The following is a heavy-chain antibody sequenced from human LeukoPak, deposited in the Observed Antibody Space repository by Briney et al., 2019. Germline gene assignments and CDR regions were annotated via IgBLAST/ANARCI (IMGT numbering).Heavy chain of an antibody. V-gene: IGHV1-46*01. Sequence: ASVKVSCKASGYTFTNYYMHWVRQAPGQGLEWMGIINPSGGSTSYAQKFQGRVTMTRDMSTSTVYMELSSLRSEDTAVYYCARVYYDSSRGDYYFDYWGQGTLVTVSS. CDR1: GYTFTNYY. CDR3: ARVYYDSSRGDYYFDY. D-gene: IGHD3-22*01. J-gene: IGHJ4*02. CDR2: INPSGGST.